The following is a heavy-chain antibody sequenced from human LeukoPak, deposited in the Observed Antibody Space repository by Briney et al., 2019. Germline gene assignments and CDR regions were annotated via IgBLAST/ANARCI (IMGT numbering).Heavy chain of an antibody. D-gene: IGHD2-21*02. Sequence: AGGSLRLSCAASGFTFSSYGMHWVHQAPGKGPEWVAFIRYDGSNKYYADSVKGRFTISRDNSKNTLYLQMTSLRAEDTAVYYCARIVVVTAQIYSADAFDIWGQGTMVTVSS. CDR2: IRYDGSNK. J-gene: IGHJ3*02. V-gene: IGHV3-30*02. CDR1: GFTFSSYG. CDR3: ARIVVVTAQIYSADAFDI.